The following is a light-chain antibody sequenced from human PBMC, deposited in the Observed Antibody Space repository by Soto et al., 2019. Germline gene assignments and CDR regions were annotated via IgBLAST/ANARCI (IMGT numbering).Light chain of an antibody. CDR2: EVT. J-gene: IGLJ1*01. Sequence: SVLTQPASVSGSPGQSITISCTGTSSDVGGYNYVSWYQQHPGKAPKLMIYEVTHRPSGVSDRFSASKSGNTASLTISGLQADDEADYYCNSFRVSHLYVFGTGTKVTVL. CDR1: SSDVGGYNY. V-gene: IGLV2-14*01. CDR3: NSFRVSHLYV.